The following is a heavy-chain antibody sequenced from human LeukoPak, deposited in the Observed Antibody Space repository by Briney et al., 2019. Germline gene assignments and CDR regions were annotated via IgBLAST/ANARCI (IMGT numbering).Heavy chain of an antibody. J-gene: IGHJ4*02. D-gene: IGHD1-26*01. CDR1: GFTFSSYA. Sequence: GGSLRLSCAASGFTFSSYAMHWVRQAPGQGLEWMGWINPNSGGTNYAQKFQGWVTMTRDTSISTAYMELSRLRSDDTAVYYCARDSGSYYVMIDYWGQGTLVTVSS. CDR2: INPNSGGT. V-gene: IGHV1-2*04. CDR3: ARDSGSYYVMIDY.